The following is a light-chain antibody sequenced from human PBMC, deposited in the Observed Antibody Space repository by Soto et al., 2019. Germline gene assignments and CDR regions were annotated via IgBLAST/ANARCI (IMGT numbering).Light chain of an antibody. J-gene: IGKJ1*01. CDR2: GAS. CDR3: QQYGISPPWT. V-gene: IGKV3-20*01. Sequence: EIVLTQSPGTLSLSPGERATLSCRASQSVSSSFLAWYQQKPGQAPRLLIYGASSRATGIPDRFSGSGSGTDFNLTSSRLEPEDFAVYYCQQYGISPPWTFGQGTKVEI. CDR1: QSVSSSF.